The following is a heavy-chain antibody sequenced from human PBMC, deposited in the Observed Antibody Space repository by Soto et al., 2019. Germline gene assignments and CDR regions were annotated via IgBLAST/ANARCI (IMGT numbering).Heavy chain of an antibody. J-gene: IGHJ4*02. CDR3: ALQDGGVVY. Sequence: ASVKVSCKASGYSFTGYSMHCVRQAPGQGLESMGWINPKKGDTNYERKFQGWVTMIRHTYIRTPYMQLRNMKSEETAVYYCALQDGGVVYWGQGTLVTVSS. CDR1: GYSFTGYS. V-gene: IGHV1-2*04. D-gene: IGHD3-16*01. CDR2: INPKKGDT.